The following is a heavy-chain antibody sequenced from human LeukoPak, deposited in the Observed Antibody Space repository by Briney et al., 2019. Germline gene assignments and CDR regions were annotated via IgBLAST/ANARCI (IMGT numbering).Heavy chain of an antibody. J-gene: IGHJ4*02. CDR3: ARLRYGDYFLDY. CDR2: IYYSGST. D-gene: IGHD4-17*01. CDR1: GGSISSSSYY. Sequence: PSETLSLTCTVSGGSISSSSYYWGWIRQPPGKGLEWIGSIYYSGSTYYNPSLKSRVTISVDTSKNQFSLKLSSVTAADTAVYYCARLRYGDYFLDYWGQGTLVTVSS. V-gene: IGHV4-39*01.